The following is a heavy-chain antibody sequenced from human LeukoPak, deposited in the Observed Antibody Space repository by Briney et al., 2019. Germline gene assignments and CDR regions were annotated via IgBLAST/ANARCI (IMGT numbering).Heavy chain of an antibody. J-gene: IGHJ4*02. CDR2: INPNNGGT. D-gene: IGHD5-18*01. CDR1: GYTFTGYY. Sequence: ASVKVSCKASGYTFTGYYMHWVRQAPGQGLEWMGWINPNNGGTNYAQKFQGRVTMTRDTSISTAYMELNRLRSDDAAVYYCARDPYSNYFDYWGQGTLVTVSS. V-gene: IGHV1-2*02. CDR3: ARDPYSNYFDY.